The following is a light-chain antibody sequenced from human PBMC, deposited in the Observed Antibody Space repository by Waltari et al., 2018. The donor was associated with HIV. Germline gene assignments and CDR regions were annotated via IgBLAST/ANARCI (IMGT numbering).Light chain of an antibody. J-gene: IGKJ4*01. CDR1: QSVGNS. V-gene: IGKV3-11*01. Sequence: EIVLTQSPVTLSLSPGERDTLSCRASQSVGNSLAWYQQKPGQTPRLLIYDASNRASGIPARFSGSGSGTDFTLTISSLEPGDFAVYYCQQRTDWLLTFGGGTNLEIK. CDR3: QQRTDWLLT. CDR2: DAS.